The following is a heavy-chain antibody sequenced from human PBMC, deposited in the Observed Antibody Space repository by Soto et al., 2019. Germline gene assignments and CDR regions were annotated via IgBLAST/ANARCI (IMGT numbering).Heavy chain of an antibody. CDR2: ISSGSDYI. CDR3: ARSPVGDAFNV. V-gene: IGHV3-21*01. Sequence: EVQLVESGGGLVKPGGSLRLSCAASGFTFSSYIMNWVRQAPGKGLEWVSSISSGSDYIFYADSVKGRFTISRDNAKNSLFLQMNSLTAEDTAVYYCARSPVGDAFNVWGQGTVVTVSS. J-gene: IGHJ3*01. CDR1: GFTFSSYI.